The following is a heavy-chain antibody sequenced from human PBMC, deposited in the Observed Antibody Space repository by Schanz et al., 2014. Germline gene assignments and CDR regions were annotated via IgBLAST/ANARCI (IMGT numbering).Heavy chain of an antibody. CDR2: ISHSGGST. J-gene: IGHJ6*02. V-gene: IGHV3-23*01. Sequence: VQLLQFGGGVVQPGRSLRLSCAASGFTFSSYAMHWVRQAPGKGLEWVSSISHSGGSTYYADSVKGRFTISRDNSENTLYLQMNSLSADDTAVFYCAKGMGYCSGGTCYDYYYYGLDVWGQGTTVTVSS. D-gene: IGHD2-15*01. CDR3: AKGMGYCSGGTCYDYYYYGLDV. CDR1: GFTFSSYA.